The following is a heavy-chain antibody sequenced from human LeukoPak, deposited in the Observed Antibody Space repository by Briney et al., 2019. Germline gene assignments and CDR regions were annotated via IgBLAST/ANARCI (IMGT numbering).Heavy chain of an antibody. V-gene: IGHV4-34*09. CDR3: AGTRDGYKSFDY. D-gene: IGHD5-24*01. CDR2: INHSGST. Sequence: SETLSLTCAVYGGSFSGYYWSLIRQPPGKGLEWIGEINHSGSTNYNPSLKSRVTISGDTSKNQFSLKLNSVTAADTAIYYCAGTRDGYKSFDYWGQGTLVIVSS. CDR1: GGSFSGYY. J-gene: IGHJ4*02.